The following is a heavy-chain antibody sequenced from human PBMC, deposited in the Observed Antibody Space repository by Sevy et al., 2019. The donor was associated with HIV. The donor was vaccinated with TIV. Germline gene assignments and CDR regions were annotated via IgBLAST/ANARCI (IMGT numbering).Heavy chain of an antibody. V-gene: IGHV3-30-3*01. D-gene: IGHD3-3*01. J-gene: IGHJ6*02. CDR1: GFTFSSYA. CDR3: ARVLARGDFWSGYNYGMDV. CDR2: ISYDGSNK. Sequence: GGSLRLSCAASGFTFSSYAMHWVRQAPGKGLEWVAVISYDGSNKYYADSVKGRFTISRDNSKNTLYLQMNSLRAEDTAVYYCARVLARGDFWSGYNYGMDVWGQGTTVTVSS.